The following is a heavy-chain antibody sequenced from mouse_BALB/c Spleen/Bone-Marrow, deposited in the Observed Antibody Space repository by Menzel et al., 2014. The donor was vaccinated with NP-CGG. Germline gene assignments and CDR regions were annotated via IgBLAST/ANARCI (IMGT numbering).Heavy chain of an antibody. J-gene: IGHJ3*01. V-gene: IGHV5-9-2*01. D-gene: IGHD2-4*01. CDR2: INGDGRYT. Sequence: EVKLVESGGGLVKSGGSLKLSCAASGFSFSNYGMSWLRQTPEKRLEWVATINGDGRYTFYSDSVKGRFTISRDNAKNNLYLQLSGLRSEDTALYYCARHAYYDQTEVSFVCWGQGTLVTVSA. CDR1: GFSFSNYG. CDR3: ARHAYYDQTEVSFVC.